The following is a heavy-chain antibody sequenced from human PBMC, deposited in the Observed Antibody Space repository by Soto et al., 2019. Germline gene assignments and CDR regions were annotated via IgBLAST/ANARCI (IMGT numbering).Heavy chain of an antibody. D-gene: IGHD1-7*01. J-gene: IGHJ4*02. CDR1: GYTFTSYA. Sequence: ASVKVSCKASGYTFTSYAMHWVRQAPGQRLEWMGWINAGNGNTKYSQKFQGRVTITRDTSASTAYMELSSLRSEDTAVYYCARDKRYNWNYPDYWGQGTLVTVS. CDR3: ARDKRYNWNYPDY. CDR2: INAGNGNT. V-gene: IGHV1-3*01.